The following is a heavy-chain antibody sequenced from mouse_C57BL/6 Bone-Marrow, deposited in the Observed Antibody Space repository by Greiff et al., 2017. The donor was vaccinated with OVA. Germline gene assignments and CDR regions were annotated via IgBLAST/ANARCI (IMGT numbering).Heavy chain of an antibody. CDR2: INPGSGGT. J-gene: IGHJ2*01. V-gene: IGHV1-54*01. CDR1: GYAFPNYL. Sequence: QVQLQQSGAELVRPGTSVKVSCKASGYAFPNYLIEWVKQRPGPGLEWIGVINPGSGGTNSNAKFKGKATLTADKSSSTAYLQLSSLTTEDSSVYVCATHLDYWGQGTTLTVSA. CDR3: ATHLDY.